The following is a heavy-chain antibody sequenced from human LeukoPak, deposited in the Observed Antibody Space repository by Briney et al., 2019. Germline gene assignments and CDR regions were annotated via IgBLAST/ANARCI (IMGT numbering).Heavy chain of an antibody. D-gene: IGHD3-22*01. J-gene: IGHJ5*02. CDR2: ISGSGGST. V-gene: IGHV3-23*01. CDR1: GFTFSSYA. CDR3: ATGRPITMIVVYFT. Sequence: PGGSLRLSCAASGFTFSSYAMSGVRQAPGKGLEWVSAISGSGGSTYYADSVKGRFTISRDNSKNTLYLQMNSLRAEDTAVYYCATGRPITMIVVYFTWGQGTLVTVSS.